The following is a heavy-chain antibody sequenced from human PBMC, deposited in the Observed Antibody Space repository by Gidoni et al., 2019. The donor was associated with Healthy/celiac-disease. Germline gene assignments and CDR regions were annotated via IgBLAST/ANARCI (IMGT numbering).Heavy chain of an antibody. V-gene: IGHV1-8*01. CDR2: MNPNSGNT. Sequence: QVQLVQSGAEVKKPGASVKVSCKASGSTFTSYDINWVRQASGQGLEWMGWMNPNSGNTGYAQKFQGRVTMTRNTSISTAYMELSSLRSEDTAVYYCARGLYDFWSGTNWFDPWGQGTLVTVSS. CDR3: ARGLYDFWSGTNWFDP. CDR1: GSTFTSYD. J-gene: IGHJ5*02. D-gene: IGHD3-3*01.